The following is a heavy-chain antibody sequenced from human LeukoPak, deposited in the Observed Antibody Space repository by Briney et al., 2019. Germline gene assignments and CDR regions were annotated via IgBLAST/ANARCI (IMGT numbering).Heavy chain of an antibody. CDR2: INPSGGST. J-gene: IGHJ4*02. CDR3: ARVFESGYDLYYFDY. Sequence: ASVKVSCKASGYTFTSYYMHWVRQAPGQGLEWMGTINPSGGSTSYAQKFQGRVTMTRDTSTSTVYMELSSLRSEDTAVYYCARVFESGYDLYYFDYWGQGTLVTVSS. CDR1: GYTFTSYY. V-gene: IGHV1-46*01. D-gene: IGHD5-12*01.